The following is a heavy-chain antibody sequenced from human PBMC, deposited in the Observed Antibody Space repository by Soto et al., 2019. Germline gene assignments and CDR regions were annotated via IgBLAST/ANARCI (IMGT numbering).Heavy chain of an antibody. J-gene: IGHJ5*02. V-gene: IGHV3-21*01. CDR3: ARITYGNWFDP. Sequence: EVQLVESGGGLIQPGGSLRLSCAASGFTVSSNYMSWVRQAPGKGLEWVSSISSSGTYIYYADSVKGRFTMSRDNAKNLLYLQMNGLRAEDTAVYYCARITYGNWFDPWGQGTLVTVSS. CDR2: ISSSGTYI. CDR1: GFTVSSNY. D-gene: IGHD4-17*01.